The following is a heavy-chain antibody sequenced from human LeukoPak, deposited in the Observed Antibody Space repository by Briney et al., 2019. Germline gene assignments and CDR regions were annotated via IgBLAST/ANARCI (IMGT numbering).Heavy chain of an antibody. CDR2: INTNTGNP. Sequence: GASVKVTCKASGYTFTSYAMNWVRQAPGQGLEWMGWINTNTGNPTYAQGFTGRFVFSLDTSVSTAYLQISSLKAEDTAVYYCASVHPGEDGSCGGDCSFDYWGQGTLVTVSS. CDR1: GYTFTSYA. V-gene: IGHV7-4-1*02. J-gene: IGHJ4*02. CDR3: ASVHPGEDGSCGGDCSFDY. D-gene: IGHD2-21*02.